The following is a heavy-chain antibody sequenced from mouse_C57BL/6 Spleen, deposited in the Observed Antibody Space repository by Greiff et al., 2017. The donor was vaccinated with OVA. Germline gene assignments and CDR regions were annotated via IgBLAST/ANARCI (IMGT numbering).Heavy chain of an antibody. J-gene: IGHJ1*03. Sequence: QVQLQQPGAELVKPGASVKLSCKASGYTFTSYWMHWVKQRPRQGLEWIGMIHPNSGSTNYNEKFKSKATLTVDKSSSTAYMQLSSLTSEDSAVYYCATHYYGRSYWYFDVWGTGTTVTVSS. CDR3: ATHYYGRSYWYFDV. CDR2: IHPNSGST. V-gene: IGHV1-64*01. CDR1: GYTFTSYW. D-gene: IGHD1-1*01.